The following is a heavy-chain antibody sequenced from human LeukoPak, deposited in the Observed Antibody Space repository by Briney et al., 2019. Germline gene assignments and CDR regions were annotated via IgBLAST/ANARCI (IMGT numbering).Heavy chain of an antibody. V-gene: IGHV1-18*01. CDR1: GYTFTSYG. CDR3: ASVNLDTGYSRALDY. Sequence: ASVKVSCKASGYTFTSYGISWVRQAPGQGLEWMGWISAYNGNTNYAQKLQGRVTMTTDTSTSTAYMELRSLRSDDTAVYYCASVNLDTGYSRALDYWGQGTLVTVSS. CDR2: ISAYNGNT. D-gene: IGHD6-13*01. J-gene: IGHJ4*02.